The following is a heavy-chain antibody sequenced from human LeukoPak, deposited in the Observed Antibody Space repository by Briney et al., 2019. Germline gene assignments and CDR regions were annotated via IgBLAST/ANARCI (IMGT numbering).Heavy chain of an antibody. Sequence: ASVKVSCKASGGTFSSYAISWVRQATGQGLEWMGWMNPNSGNTGYAQKFQGRVTITRNTSISTAYMELSSLRSEDTAVYYCARIRASDAFDIWGQGTMVTVSS. CDR2: MNPNSGNT. V-gene: IGHV1-8*03. CDR3: ARIRASDAFDI. CDR1: GGTFSSYA. J-gene: IGHJ3*02.